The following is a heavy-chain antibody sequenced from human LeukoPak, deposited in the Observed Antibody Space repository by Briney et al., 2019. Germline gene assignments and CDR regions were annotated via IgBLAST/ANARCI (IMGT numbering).Heavy chain of an antibody. J-gene: IGHJ3*02. CDR2: IRYDGSNK. CDR3: AGYGGKGIDAFDI. D-gene: IGHD4-23*01. Sequence: GGSLRLSCAASGFTFSSYGMHWVRQAPGKGLEWVAFIRYDGSNKYYAGSVKGRFTISRDNSKNTLYLQMNSLRAEDTAVYYCAGYGGKGIDAFDIWGQGTMVTVSS. CDR1: GFTFSSYG. V-gene: IGHV3-30*02.